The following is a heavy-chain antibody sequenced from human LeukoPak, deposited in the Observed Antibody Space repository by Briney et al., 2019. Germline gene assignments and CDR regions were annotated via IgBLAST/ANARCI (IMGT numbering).Heavy chain of an antibody. J-gene: IGHJ4*02. CDR1: GFTFSSYW. CDR3: ATISGNFDYFDY. D-gene: IGHD5-12*01. Sequence: GGSLRLSCVASGFTFSSYWMHWVRQDPRKGLVWVSRINGDGRNINYADSVRGRFTISRDNAKNTLYLQMNSLRAEDTAVYYCATISGNFDYFDYWGQGTLVTVSS. V-gene: IGHV3-74*01. CDR2: INGDGRNI.